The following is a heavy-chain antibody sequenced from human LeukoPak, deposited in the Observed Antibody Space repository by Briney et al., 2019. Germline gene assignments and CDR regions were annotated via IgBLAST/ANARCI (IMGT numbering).Heavy chain of an antibody. Sequence: ASVKVSCKVSGYTLTELSMHGVRQAPGKGREWMGGFDPEDGETIYAQKFQGRVTMTEDTSTDTAYMELSSLRPEDTAVYYCATYSSGPIIFDYWGQGTLVTVSS. D-gene: IGHD6-19*01. CDR3: ATYSSGPIIFDY. CDR2: FDPEDGET. V-gene: IGHV1-24*01. CDR1: GYTLTELS. J-gene: IGHJ4*02.